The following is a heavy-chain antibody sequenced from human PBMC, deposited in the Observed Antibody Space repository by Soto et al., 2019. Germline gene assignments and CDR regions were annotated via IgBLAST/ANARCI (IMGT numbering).Heavy chain of an antibody. CDR2: ISYDGTNK. CDR3: ARGHSSGWSDYYGMDV. D-gene: IGHD6-19*01. Sequence: SLRLSCEASGFTFSNYAMHWVRQAPGKGLEWVAVISYDGTNKYYAHSVKGRFTISRDNSENTLYLQMNSLRAEDTAVFYCARGHSSGWSDYYGMDVWGQGTTVTVSS. CDR1: GFTFSNYA. J-gene: IGHJ6*02. V-gene: IGHV3-30*03.